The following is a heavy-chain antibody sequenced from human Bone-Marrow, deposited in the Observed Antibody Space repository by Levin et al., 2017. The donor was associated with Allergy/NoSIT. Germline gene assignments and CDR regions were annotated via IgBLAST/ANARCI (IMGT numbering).Heavy chain of an antibody. D-gene: IGHD3-9*01. CDR3: AKHSRGKLRYFDWSWSKQYYFDY. Sequence: GESLKISCAASGFTFSSYAMSWVRQAPGKGLEWVSAISGSGGSTYYADSVKGRFTISRDNSKNTLYLQMNSLRAEDTAVYYCAKHSRGKLRYFDWSWSKQYYFDYWGQGTLVTVSS. CDR2: ISGSGGST. J-gene: IGHJ4*02. V-gene: IGHV3-23*01. CDR1: GFTFSSYA.